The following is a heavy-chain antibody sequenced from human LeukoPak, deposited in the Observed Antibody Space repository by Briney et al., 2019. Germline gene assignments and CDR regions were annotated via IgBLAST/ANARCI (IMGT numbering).Heavy chain of an antibody. CDR2: VYKSGST. V-gene: IGHV4-59*01. Sequence: PSETLSLTCSVSGGSISTYQWSWIRQPPGKGLEWIGNVYKSGSTNYNPSLKSRVTISVDMSKKEFSLKLTSVTGADTAVYYCARDGPQWLAQFDYWGQGAPVTVSS. J-gene: IGHJ4*02. D-gene: IGHD6-19*01. CDR1: GGSISTYQ. CDR3: ARDGPQWLAQFDY.